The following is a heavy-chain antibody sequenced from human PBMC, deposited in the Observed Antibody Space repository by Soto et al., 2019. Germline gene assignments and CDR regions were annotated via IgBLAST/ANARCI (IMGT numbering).Heavy chain of an antibody. CDR3: ARDHYDYAYYYGMDV. J-gene: IGHJ6*02. CDR2: ISSSSSTI. D-gene: IGHD3-16*01. CDR1: GFTFSSYS. Sequence: VQLVESGGGLVQPGGSLRLSCAASGFTFSSYSMNWVRQAPGKGLEWVSYISSSSSTIYYADSVKGRFTISRDNAKNSLYLQRNSLRDEDTGVYYCARDHYDYAYYYGMDVWGQGTTVTVSS. V-gene: IGHV3-48*02.